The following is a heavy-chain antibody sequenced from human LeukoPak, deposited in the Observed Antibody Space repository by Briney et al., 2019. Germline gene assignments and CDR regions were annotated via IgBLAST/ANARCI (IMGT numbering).Heavy chain of an antibody. CDR2: ISAYNGNT. D-gene: IGHD6-13*01. V-gene: IGHV1-18*01. Sequence: ASVKVSCKASGYTFTSYGISWVRQAPGQGLEWMGWISAYNGNTNYAQKLQGRVTMTTDTSTSTAYMELRSLRSDDTAVYYCARGRAPSYSSSWYIVWGAFDIWGQGTMVTVSS. CDR3: ARGRAPSYSSSWYIVWGAFDI. CDR1: GYTFTSYG. J-gene: IGHJ3*02.